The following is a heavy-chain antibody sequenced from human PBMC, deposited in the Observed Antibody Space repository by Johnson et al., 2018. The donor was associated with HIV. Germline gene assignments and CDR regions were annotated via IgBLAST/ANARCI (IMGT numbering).Heavy chain of an antibody. V-gene: IGHV3-11*04. D-gene: IGHD3-22*01. J-gene: IGHJ3*02. Sequence: QEKLVESGGGLVKPGGSLRLSCAASRFTFSDYYMSWIRQTPGKGLEWVSYISSSGGTIYYADSVKGRFSISRDNAKNSLYLQMNSLRAEDTAVYYCARDRGYWDAFGIWGQGTMVTVSS. CDR2: ISSSGGTI. CDR1: RFTFSDYY. CDR3: ARDRGYWDAFGI.